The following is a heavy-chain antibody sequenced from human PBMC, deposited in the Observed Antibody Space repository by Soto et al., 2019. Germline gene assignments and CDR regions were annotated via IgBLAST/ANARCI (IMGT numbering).Heavy chain of an antibody. J-gene: IGHJ4*02. V-gene: IGHV4-30-4*01. CDR3: ARGPSGDKVDY. Sequence: SETLSLTCTVSGAYVSSNYYSWSWIRQPPGRDLEWIGHIYNGGSTYSNPSLNSRVTVSLDTSKNQFSLNLNSVTAANTAVYYCARGPSGDKVDYWGQGTLVTVSS. CDR2: IYNGGST. D-gene: IGHD1-26*01. CDR1: GAYVSSNYYS.